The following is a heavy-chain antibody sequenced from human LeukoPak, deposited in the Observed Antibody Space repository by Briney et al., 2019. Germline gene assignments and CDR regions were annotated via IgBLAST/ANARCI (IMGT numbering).Heavy chain of an antibody. V-gene: IGHV4-61*01. Sequence: SETLSLTCDVSGVFINTCCYYWTWIRQPPGKGLEWIGYKYYSGSTRYNSSLRSRLTISLDSSKNQFSLRLTSVTAADTAVYYCARGRSYGFDFDSWGPGTLVIVSS. CDR3: ARGRSYGFDFDS. CDR2: KYYSGST. CDR1: GVFINTCCYY. J-gene: IGHJ4*02. D-gene: IGHD5-18*01.